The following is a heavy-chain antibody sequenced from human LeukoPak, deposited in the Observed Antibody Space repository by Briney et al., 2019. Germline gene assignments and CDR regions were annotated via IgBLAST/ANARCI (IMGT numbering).Heavy chain of an antibody. CDR3: ASPDLRAGYYYYYMGV. D-gene: IGHD3-3*01. V-gene: IGHV4-4*09. Sequence: SETLSLTCTVSGGSISSYYWSWIRQPPGKGLEWIGSIYHSGSTYYNPSLKSRVTISVDTSKNQFSLKLSSVTAADTAVYYCASPDLRAGYYYYYMGVWGKGTTVTVSS. CDR2: IYHSGST. CDR1: GGSISSYY. J-gene: IGHJ6*03.